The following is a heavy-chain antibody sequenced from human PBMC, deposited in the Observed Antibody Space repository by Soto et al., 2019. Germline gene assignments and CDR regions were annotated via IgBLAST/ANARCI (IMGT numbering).Heavy chain of an antibody. Sequence: SETLSLTCTVSGGSISSYYWSWIRQPPGKGLEWIGYIYYSGSTNYNPSLKSRVTISVDTSKNQFSLKLSSVTAADTAVYYCARKSSGTYDYYFDYWGQGTLVTVSS. J-gene: IGHJ4*02. D-gene: IGHD3-10*01. CDR1: GGSISSYY. CDR2: IYYSGST. CDR3: ARKSSGTYDYYFDY. V-gene: IGHV4-59*08.